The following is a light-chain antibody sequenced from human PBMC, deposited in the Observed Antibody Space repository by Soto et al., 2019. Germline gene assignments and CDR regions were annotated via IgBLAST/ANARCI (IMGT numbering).Light chain of an antibody. J-gene: IGKJ2*01. CDR2: GAS. CDR3: QQYGSSPPYT. Sequence: EIVLTQSPGTLSLSPGERATLSCRASQSVSSSYLAWYQQKPGQAPRLLIYGASSRATGIPDRFSGSGSGRDFTLAISRLAREDFAVYYCQQYGSSPPYTFGQGTKLEIK. CDR1: QSVSSSY. V-gene: IGKV3-20*01.